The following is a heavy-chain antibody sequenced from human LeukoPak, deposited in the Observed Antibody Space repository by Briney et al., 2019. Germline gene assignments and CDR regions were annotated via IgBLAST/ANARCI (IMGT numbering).Heavy chain of an antibody. V-gene: IGHV3-21*01. CDR3: ARSAGNVLTADYSYFDY. Sequence: GGSLRLSCAASGFTFSSYSMNWVRQAPGKGLEWVSSISGSSSYIYYADSVKGRLTISRDNAKSSLYLQMNSLRAEDTAVYYCARSAGNVLTADYSYFDYWGQGTLVTVSS. D-gene: IGHD3-9*01. CDR2: ISGSSSYI. J-gene: IGHJ4*02. CDR1: GFTFSSYS.